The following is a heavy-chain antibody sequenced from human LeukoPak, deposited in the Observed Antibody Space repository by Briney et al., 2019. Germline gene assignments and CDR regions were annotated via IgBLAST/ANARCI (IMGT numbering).Heavy chain of an antibody. D-gene: IGHD3-10*01. J-gene: IGHJ5*02. Sequence: ASVKVSCKASGGTFSTYGISWVRQAPGQGLEWMGGIIPLFGTPNYAQEVQGRVTITADESTSTAYMELSYLRSEDTAVYYCARDPNSGSGMGSPLYNWFDPWGQGTLVTVSS. CDR1: GGTFSTYG. V-gene: IGHV1-69*13. CDR2: IIPLFGTP. CDR3: ARDPNSGSGMGSPLYNWFDP.